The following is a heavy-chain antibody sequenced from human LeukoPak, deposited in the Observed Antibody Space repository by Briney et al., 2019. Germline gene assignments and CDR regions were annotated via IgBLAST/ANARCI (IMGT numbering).Heavy chain of an antibody. Sequence: PSETLSLTYAVSGYSISSGYYWGWIRQPPGKGLEWIGSIYHSGSTYYNPSLKSRVTISVDTSKNQFSLKLSSVTAADTAVYYCARVGITMIVVVIDYWGQGTLVTVSS. CDR2: IYHSGST. D-gene: IGHD3-22*01. V-gene: IGHV4-38-2*01. CDR3: ARVGITMIVVVIDY. CDR1: GYSISSGYY. J-gene: IGHJ4*02.